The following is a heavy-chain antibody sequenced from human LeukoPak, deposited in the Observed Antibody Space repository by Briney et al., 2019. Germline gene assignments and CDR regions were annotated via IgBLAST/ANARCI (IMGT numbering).Heavy chain of an antibody. CDR2: IIPVFDRP. Sequence: ASVKVSCKTIGGRFKSYGFSWVRQAPGQGLEWMGGIIPVFDRPNYAQKFEGRVTITADKSTNTAYMEITSLTSDDTAVYYCARDAQWELRAFDVWGRGTMVIVSS. J-gene: IGHJ3*01. V-gene: IGHV1-69*06. D-gene: IGHD4-23*01. CDR3: ARDAQWELRAFDV. CDR1: GGRFKSYG.